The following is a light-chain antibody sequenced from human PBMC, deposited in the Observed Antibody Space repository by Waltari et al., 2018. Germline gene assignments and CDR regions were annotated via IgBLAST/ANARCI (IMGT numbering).Light chain of an antibody. J-gene: IGKJ2*01. V-gene: IGKV1-39*01. CDR2: GAS. CDR1: YNVDVF. CDR3: QQSHGFPFT. Sequence: DIQMTQSPSSLSTSVGDRVTISCRASYNVDVFLNWYQQKPGKAPKLLIYGASSLQSGVPSRFSGSGSGTDFTLTITSLQPEDSATYYCQQSHGFPFTFGQGTELEIK.